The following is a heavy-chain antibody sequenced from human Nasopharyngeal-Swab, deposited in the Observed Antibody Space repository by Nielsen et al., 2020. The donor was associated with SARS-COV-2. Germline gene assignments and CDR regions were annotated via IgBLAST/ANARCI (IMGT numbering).Heavy chain of an antibody. J-gene: IGHJ4*02. CDR3: ARLLYDFWSGYPIRPFDY. CDR1: GGSISSYY. D-gene: IGHD3-3*01. Sequence: SETLSLTCTVSGGSISSYYWSWIRQPPGKGLEWIGYIYYSGSTNYNPSLKSRVTISVDTSKNQFSLKLSSVTAADTAVYYCARLLYDFWSGYPIRPFDYWGQGTLVTVSS. V-gene: IGHV4-59*01. CDR2: IYYSGST.